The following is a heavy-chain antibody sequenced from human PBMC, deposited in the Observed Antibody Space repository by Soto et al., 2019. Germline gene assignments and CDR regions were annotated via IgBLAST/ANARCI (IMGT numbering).Heavy chain of an antibody. CDR3: ARDYGDFTRTNWFDP. V-gene: IGHV1-69*13. J-gene: IGHJ5*02. Sequence: SVKVSCKASGGTFSSYAISWVRQAPGQGLEWMGGIIPIFGTANYAQKFQGRVTITADESTSTAYMELSSLRSEDTAVYYCARDYGDFTRTNWFDPWGQGTLVTVSS. CDR2: IIPIFGTA. D-gene: IGHD4-17*01. CDR1: GGTFSSYA.